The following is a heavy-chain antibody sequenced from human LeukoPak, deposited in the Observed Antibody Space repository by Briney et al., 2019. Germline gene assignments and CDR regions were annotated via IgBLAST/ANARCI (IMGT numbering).Heavy chain of an antibody. D-gene: IGHD2-15*01. Sequence: SETLCLTCTVSGVSVSSDSYYWSWMRPPPGQGLEWIGYIYYTGSTNYNLFLMSRDTISVDMSKNQFSLKLASVTVADTAGYYCAKKGLRRGYFDYWGQGTLVAVSS. CDR2: IYYTGST. V-gene: IGHV4-61*01. CDR1: GVSVSSDSYY. CDR3: AKKGLRRGYFDY. J-gene: IGHJ4*02.